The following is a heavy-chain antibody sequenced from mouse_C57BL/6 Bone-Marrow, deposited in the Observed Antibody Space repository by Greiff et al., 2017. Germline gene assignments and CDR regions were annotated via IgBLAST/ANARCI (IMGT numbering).Heavy chain of an antibody. CDR2: IDPSDSYT. V-gene: IGHV1-69*01. CDR3: AYRYGSSYPFAY. J-gene: IGHJ3*01. Sequence: QVQLQQSGAELVMPGASVKLSCKASGYTFTSYWMHWVKQRPGQGLEWIGEIDPSDSYTNYNQKFKGKSTLTVDKSSSTAYMQLSSLTSEDSAVYYCAYRYGSSYPFAYWGQGTLVTVSA. CDR1: GYTFTSYW. D-gene: IGHD1-1*01.